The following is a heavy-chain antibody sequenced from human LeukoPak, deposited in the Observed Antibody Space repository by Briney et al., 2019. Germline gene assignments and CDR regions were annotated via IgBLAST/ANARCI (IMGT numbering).Heavy chain of an antibody. CDR3: AKDLKSSSFDY. CDR2: ISYDGSNK. J-gene: IGHJ4*02. V-gene: IGHV3-30*18. Sequence: GSLRLSCAASGFTFSSYDMHWVRQAPGKGLEWVAVISYDGSNKYYADSVKGRFTISRDNSKNTLYLQMNSLRAEDTAVYYCAKDLKSSSFDYWGQGTLVTVSS. CDR1: GFTFSSYD. D-gene: IGHD6-13*01.